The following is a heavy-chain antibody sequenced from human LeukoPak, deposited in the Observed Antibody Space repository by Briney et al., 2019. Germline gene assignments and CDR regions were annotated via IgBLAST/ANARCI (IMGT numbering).Heavy chain of an antibody. J-gene: IGHJ6*02. CDR1: GFTFSNNW. V-gene: IGHV3-7*01. D-gene: IGHD6-13*01. CDR2: IKKDGSEK. Sequence: GSLRLSCAASGFTFSNNWMSWVRQAPGKGLECVANIKKDGSEKYYINSVKGRFTISRDNAKNSLYLQMDGLRAEDTALYYCARAPYSSSPMDVWGQGTTVTVSS. CDR3: ARAPYSSSPMDV.